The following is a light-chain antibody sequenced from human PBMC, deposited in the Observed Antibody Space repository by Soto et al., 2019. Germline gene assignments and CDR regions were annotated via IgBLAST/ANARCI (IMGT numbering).Light chain of an antibody. CDR2: GVS. Sequence: QSALTQPASVSGSPGQSITISCTGTSSDVGDYTYVSWYQQHPGRAPKLLIYGVSPRPSGVSNRFSASKAGNTRSLTISGLQAEDEADYYFSSYTRSNTFLYVFGTGTKVTVL. J-gene: IGLJ1*01. CDR1: SSDVGDYTY. V-gene: IGLV2-14*03. CDR3: SSYTRSNTFLYV.